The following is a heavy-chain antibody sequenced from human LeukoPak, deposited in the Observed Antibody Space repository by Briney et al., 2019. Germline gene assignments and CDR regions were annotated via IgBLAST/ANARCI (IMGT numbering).Heavy chain of an antibody. D-gene: IGHD1-26*01. CDR1: GFTFSDYY. CDR2: ISTSGSTI. Sequence: PGGSLRLSCVVSGFTFSDYYMSWIRQAPGKGLEWVSYISTSGSTIYYADSVKGRFTISRGNAKNSLYLQMNSLRAEDTAVYYCARFWDDAFDIWGRGTMVTVSS. CDR3: ARFWDDAFDI. J-gene: IGHJ3*02. V-gene: IGHV3-11*01.